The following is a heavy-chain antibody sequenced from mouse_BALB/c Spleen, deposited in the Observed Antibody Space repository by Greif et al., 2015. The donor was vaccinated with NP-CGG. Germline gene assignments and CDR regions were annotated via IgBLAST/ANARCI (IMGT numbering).Heavy chain of an antibody. CDR3: ARVGNYYFDY. CDR2: IYPGDGDT. Sequence: QVQLQQSGAELVRPGSSVKISCKASGYAFSSYWMNWVKQRPGQGLEWIGQIYPGDGDTNYNGKFKGKATLTADKSSSTAYMQLSSLTSEDSAVHFCARVGNYYFDYWGQGTTLTVSS. V-gene: IGHV1-80*01. CDR1: GYAFSSYW. J-gene: IGHJ2*01. D-gene: IGHD2-1*01.